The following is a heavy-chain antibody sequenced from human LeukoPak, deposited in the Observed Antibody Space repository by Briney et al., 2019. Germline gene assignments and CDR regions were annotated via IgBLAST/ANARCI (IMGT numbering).Heavy chain of an antibody. Sequence: GGSLRLSCAASGFTFSDYYMSWIRQAPGKGLEWVSYISSSGSTIYYADSVKGRFTISRDNAKNSLYLQMNSLRAEDTAVYYCARDVAGFWSGYYTGRPTDYWGQGTLVTVSS. CDR1: GFTFSDYY. CDR2: ISSSGSTI. J-gene: IGHJ4*02. CDR3: ARDVAGFWSGYYTGRPTDY. D-gene: IGHD3-3*01. V-gene: IGHV3-11*04.